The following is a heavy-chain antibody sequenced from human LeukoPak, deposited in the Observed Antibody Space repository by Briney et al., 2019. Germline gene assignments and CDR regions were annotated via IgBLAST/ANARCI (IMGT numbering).Heavy chain of an antibody. CDR1: GYSFTSHY. D-gene: IGHD3-16*02. CDR3: ARDNSVGDIAWWFDP. CDR2: INPSGSWT. V-gene: IGHV1-46*01. Sequence: ASVKVSCKASGYSFTSHYMHWVRQAPGQGLEWMGLINPSGSWTLYAQKFQGRVTMTRDMSTTTDYMELSSLRSEYTAVYYCARDNSVGDIAWWFDPWGQGTLVTVSS. J-gene: IGHJ5*01.